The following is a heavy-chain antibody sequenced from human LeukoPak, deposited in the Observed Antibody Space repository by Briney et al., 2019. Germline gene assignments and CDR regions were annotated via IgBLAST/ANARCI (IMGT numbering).Heavy chain of an antibody. CDR1: GGSISSSSYY. CDR3: ARDPRDYYDSSARGY. V-gene: IGHV4-39*07. J-gene: IGHJ4*02. Sequence: SETLSLTCTVSGGSISSSSYYWGWIRQPPGKGLEWIGSIYYSGSTYYNPSLKSRVTISVDTSKNQFSLKLSSVTAADTAVYYCARDPRDYYDSSARGYWGQGTLVTVSS. D-gene: IGHD3-22*01. CDR2: IYYSGST.